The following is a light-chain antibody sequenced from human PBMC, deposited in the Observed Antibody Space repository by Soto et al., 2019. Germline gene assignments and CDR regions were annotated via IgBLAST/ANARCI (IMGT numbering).Light chain of an antibody. CDR1: QSVSSK. V-gene: IGKV3-15*01. J-gene: IGKJ1*01. Sequence: EIVMTQSPATLSVSPGERATLSCRASQSVSSKLAWYQQKPGQAPRLLIYDASTRATGIPARFSGSGSGTDFTLTISSLQSEYFAVYYCQQYNNWPPWTFGQGTKVEIK. CDR2: DAS. CDR3: QQYNNWPPWT.